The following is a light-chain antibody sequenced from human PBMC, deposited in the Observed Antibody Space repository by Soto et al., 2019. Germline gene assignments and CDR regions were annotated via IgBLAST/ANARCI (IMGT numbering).Light chain of an antibody. J-gene: IGKJ5*01. V-gene: IGKV3D-20*02. CDR2: ATY. Sequence: EIVLTQSPGPLSLSPGEGATLSCRASQNINNNYLAWYQQKPGQAPRLLXYATYNRATGIPDRFSGSGSGTDFTLTISSLEPEDFAVYYCQQRSDWPPITFGQGTRLEIK. CDR3: QQRSDWPPIT. CDR1: QNINNNY.